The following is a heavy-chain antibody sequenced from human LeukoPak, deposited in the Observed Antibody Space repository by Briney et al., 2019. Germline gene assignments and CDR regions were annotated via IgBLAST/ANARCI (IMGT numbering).Heavy chain of an antibody. J-gene: IGHJ6*02. Sequence: PSETLSLTCTVSGGSISSSSYYWGWIRQPPGKGLEWIGSIYYSGSTYYNPSLKSRVTISVDTSKNQFSLKLSSVTAADTAVYYCATFRIYCTNGVCSGAGYYGMDVWGQGTTVTVSS. CDR1: GGSISSSSYY. CDR3: ATFRIYCTNGVCSGAGYYGMDV. CDR2: IYYSGST. V-gene: IGHV4-39*01. D-gene: IGHD2-8*01.